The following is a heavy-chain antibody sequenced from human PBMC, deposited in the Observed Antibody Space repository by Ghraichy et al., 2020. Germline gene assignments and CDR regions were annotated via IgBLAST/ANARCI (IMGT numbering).Heavy chain of an antibody. CDR1: GGSFSAYY. J-gene: IGHJ6*04. V-gene: IGHV4-34*01. CDR3: ARGPTSINYYYGLDV. Sequence: SETLSLTCAVYGGSFSAYYWSWLRQPPGRGLEWIGEINHSGSTNYNPSLQSRVAISVDTSKNQFSVKLSSVTAADTAVYYCARGPTSINYYYGLDVWGNGSTVTVSS. CDR2: INHSGST.